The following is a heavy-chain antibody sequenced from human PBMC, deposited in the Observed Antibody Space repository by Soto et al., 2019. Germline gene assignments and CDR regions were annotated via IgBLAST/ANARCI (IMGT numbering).Heavy chain of an antibody. J-gene: IGHJ6*02. CDR3: ARINSGYDSYYYYGMDV. CDR2: IGTAGDT. V-gene: IGHV3-13*01. Sequence: GGSLRLSCAASGFTFSSYDMHWVRQATGKGLEWVSAIGTAGDTYYPGSVKGRFTISRENAKNSLYLQMNSRRAEDTAVYYCARINSGYDSYYYYGMDVWGQGTTVTVSS. D-gene: IGHD5-12*01. CDR1: GFTFSSYD.